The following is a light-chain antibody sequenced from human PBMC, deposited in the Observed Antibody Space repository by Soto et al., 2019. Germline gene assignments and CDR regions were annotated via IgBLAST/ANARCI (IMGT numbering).Light chain of an antibody. CDR3: CSYTTSSTVV. CDR2: DVS. V-gene: IGLV2-14*01. Sequence: QSALTQPASVSGSPGQSITISCTGTSSDVGAYNYVSWYQQYPGKAPKVIIYDVSNRPSGVSNRFSGSKSGNTASLTISGLQAEDEADYYCCSYTTSSTVVFGGGTKSPS. J-gene: IGLJ2*01. CDR1: SSDVGAYNY.